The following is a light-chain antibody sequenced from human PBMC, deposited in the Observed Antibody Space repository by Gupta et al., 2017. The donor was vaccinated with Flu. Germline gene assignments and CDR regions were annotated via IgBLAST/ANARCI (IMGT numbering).Light chain of an antibody. CDR1: SSNGANVY. CDR2: NSD. CDR3: GSSDRSRGAV. J-gene: IGLJ1*01. Sequence: QSVLTQPPSVSAAPGQRVTISCSGFSSNGANVYVSWYQRLPGTAPKLLIYNSDQRTSGTPDRFSGSRSGTSATLAITGLQTGDEADYYCGSSDRSRGAVFGTGTKVTV. V-gene: IGLV1-51*01.